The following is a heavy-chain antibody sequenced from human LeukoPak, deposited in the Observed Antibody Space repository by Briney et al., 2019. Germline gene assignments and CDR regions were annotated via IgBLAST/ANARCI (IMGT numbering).Heavy chain of an antibody. CDR3: ARLLGYCSSTSCDPLDY. J-gene: IGHJ4*02. Sequence: SETLSLTCTVSGGSMSPYHWGWIRQPPGKGLEWIGEINHSGSTNYNPSLKSRVTISVDTSKNQSSLKLSSVTAADTAVYYCARLLGYCSSTSCDPLDYWGQGTLVTVSS. D-gene: IGHD2-2*01. V-gene: IGHV4-34*01. CDR1: GGSMSPYH. CDR2: INHSGST.